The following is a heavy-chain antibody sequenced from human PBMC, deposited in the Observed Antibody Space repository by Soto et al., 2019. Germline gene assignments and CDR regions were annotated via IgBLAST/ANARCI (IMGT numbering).Heavy chain of an antibody. D-gene: IGHD6-19*01. CDR1: GGSISGSY. Sequence: SETLSLTCSVSGGSISGSYWSWIRQSPGKGLEWLGYVYYTGSTNYSPSLRSRVSISVDTSKNEFSLRQSSVTAADTAVYFCARSVAVPGAHIDYWGQGTQVTVSS. CDR3: ARSVAVPGAHIDY. J-gene: IGHJ4*02. CDR2: VYYTGST. V-gene: IGHV4-59*01.